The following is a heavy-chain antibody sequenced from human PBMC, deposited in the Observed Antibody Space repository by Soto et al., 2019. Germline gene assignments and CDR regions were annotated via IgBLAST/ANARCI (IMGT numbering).Heavy chain of an antibody. CDR3: ARIGPETPYSFDI. CDR1: YW. CDR2: INSDGSST. D-gene: IGHD1-26*01. J-gene: IGHJ3*02. Sequence: YWRHRDQTNTGKGLVWVSRINSDGSSTSYADSVKGRFTISRDNAKHTLYLQMNSLRAEDTAVYYCARIGPETPYSFDIWGQGTIVTVS. V-gene: IGHV3-74*01.